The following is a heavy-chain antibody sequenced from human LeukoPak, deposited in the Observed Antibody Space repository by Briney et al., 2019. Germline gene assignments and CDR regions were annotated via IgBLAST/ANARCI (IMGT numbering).Heavy chain of an antibody. CDR1: GFTFSSYS. D-gene: IGHD3-22*01. CDR3: ARVSSGSYYFDY. CDR2: ISSSSSYI. Sequence: GGSLRLSCAASGFTFSSYSMNRVRQAPGKGLEWVSSISSSSSYIYYADSVKGRFTISRDNAKNSLYLQMNSLRAEDTAVYYCARVSSGSYYFDYWGQGTLVTVSS. J-gene: IGHJ4*02. V-gene: IGHV3-21*01.